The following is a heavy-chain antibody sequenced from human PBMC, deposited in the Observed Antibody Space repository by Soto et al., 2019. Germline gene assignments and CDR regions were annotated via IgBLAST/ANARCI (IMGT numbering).Heavy chain of an antibody. CDR1: GFTFDDYA. CDR3: VKDKFSSSSNFDF. Sequence: EVQLVESGGGLVHPGRSLRLSCAASGFTFDDYAMHWVRQTPGKGLEWVSGISWTGGGIVYADSVRGQFTISRDNAENSLYLQMNSLRAEDTAVYYCVKDKFSSSSNFDFWGQGTLVTVSS. D-gene: IGHD6-6*01. J-gene: IGHJ4*02. CDR2: ISWTGGGI. V-gene: IGHV3-9*01.